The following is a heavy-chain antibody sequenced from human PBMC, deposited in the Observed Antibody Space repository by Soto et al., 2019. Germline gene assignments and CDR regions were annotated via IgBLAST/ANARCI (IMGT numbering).Heavy chain of an antibody. CDR2: INAGNGNT. J-gene: IGHJ6*03. D-gene: IGHD5-18*01. CDR1: GYTFTSYA. Sequence: QVQLVESGAEVKKPGASVKVSCKASGYTFTSYAMNWVRQAPGQRLEWMGWINAGNGNTKHLQKFQGIVTITRDTPASISYMELSSLRSEDTSVYYCAREDSRRNYYYYLDVWGKGTTVTVSS. CDR3: AREDSRRNYYYYLDV. V-gene: IGHV1-3*01.